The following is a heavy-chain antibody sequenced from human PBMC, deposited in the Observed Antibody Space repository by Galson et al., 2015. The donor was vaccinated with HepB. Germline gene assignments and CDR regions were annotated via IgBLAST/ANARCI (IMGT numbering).Heavy chain of an antibody. CDR2: ISISGRNT. J-gene: IGHJ4*02. V-gene: IGHV3-23*01. D-gene: IGHD1-1*01. Sequence: SLRLSCAVSGFSFSNSAMTWVRQAPGRGLEWISGISISGRNTYYADSVKGRFTISRDNSKNTLYLQMNSLIAEDTAIYYCARGPREQLERLDYWGQGTLVTVSS. CDR1: GFSFSNSA. CDR3: ARGPREQLERLDY.